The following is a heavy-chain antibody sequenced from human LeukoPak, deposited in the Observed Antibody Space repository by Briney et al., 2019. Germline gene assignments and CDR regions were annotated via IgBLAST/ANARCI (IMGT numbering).Heavy chain of an antibody. CDR3: ARRHYYYGMDV. V-gene: IGHV4-59*01. Sequence: SETLSLTCTVSGGSISSYYWSWIRQPPGKGLEWIGYIYYSGSTNYNPSLKSRVTISVDTSKNRFSLKLSSVTAADTAVYYCARRHYYYGMDVWGQGTTVTVS. CDR2: IYYSGST. J-gene: IGHJ6*02. CDR1: GGSISSYY.